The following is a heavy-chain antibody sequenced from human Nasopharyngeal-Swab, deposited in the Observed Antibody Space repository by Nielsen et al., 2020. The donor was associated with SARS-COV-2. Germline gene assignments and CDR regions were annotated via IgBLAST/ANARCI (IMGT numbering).Heavy chain of an antibody. D-gene: IGHD6-13*01. V-gene: IGHV3-20*04. Sequence: GESLKISCAASGFTFDDYGMSWVRQAPGKGLEWVSGINWNGGSTGYADSVKGRFTVSRDNAKNSLYLQMNSLRAEDTAVYYCARGYSSPDVWGKGTTVTVSS. J-gene: IGHJ6*04. CDR3: ARGYSSPDV. CDR2: INWNGGST. CDR1: GFTFDDYG.